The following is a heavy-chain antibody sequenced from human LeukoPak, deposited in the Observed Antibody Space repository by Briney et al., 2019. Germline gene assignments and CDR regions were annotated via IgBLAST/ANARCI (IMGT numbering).Heavy chain of an antibody. CDR2: ISYDGSNK. V-gene: IGHV3-30*04. CDR3: AKGLYYYDSTGRSGALTQEDAFDI. D-gene: IGHD3-22*01. Sequence: PGRSLRLSCAASGFTFSSYAMHWVRQAPGKGLEWVAVISYDGSNKYYADSVKGRFTISRDNSKNTLYMQMNSLRAEDTAVYYCAKGLYYYDSTGRSGALTQEDAFDIWGQGTMVTVSS. CDR1: GFTFSSYA. J-gene: IGHJ3*02.